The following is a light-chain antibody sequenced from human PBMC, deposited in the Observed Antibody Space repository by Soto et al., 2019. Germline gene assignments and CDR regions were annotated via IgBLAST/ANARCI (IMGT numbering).Light chain of an antibody. CDR2: DVS. Sequence: EIVLRQFPATLSLSPGERATLYCRASQSVSSYLAWYQQKPGQAPRLLIYDVSTRATDIPARFSGSGSGTDFTLTITGLEPEDFAVYSCQQRSDWPITFGQGTRLEIK. CDR3: QQRSDWPIT. V-gene: IGKV3-11*01. J-gene: IGKJ5*01. CDR1: QSVSSY.